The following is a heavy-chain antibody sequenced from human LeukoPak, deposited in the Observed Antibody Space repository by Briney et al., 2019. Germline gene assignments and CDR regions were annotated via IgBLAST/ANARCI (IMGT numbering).Heavy chain of an antibody. V-gene: IGHV1-18*01. CDR3: ARHDYYDSSGPFDY. CDR2: ISAYNGNT. CDR1: GYTFTSYG. J-gene: IGHJ4*02. D-gene: IGHD3-22*01. Sequence: PTASVKVSCKASGYTFTSYGISWVRQVPGQGLEWMGWISAYNGNTNYAQKLQGRVTTTTDTSTSTAYMELRSLRSDDTAVYYCARHDYYDSSGPFDYWGQGTLVTVSS.